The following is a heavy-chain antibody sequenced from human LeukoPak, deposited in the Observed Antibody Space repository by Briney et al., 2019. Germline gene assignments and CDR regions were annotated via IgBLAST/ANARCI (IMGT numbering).Heavy chain of an antibody. V-gene: IGHV3-9*01. CDR2: ISWNSDNI. D-gene: IGHD5-12*01. CDR1: GFTFDDYA. J-gene: IGHJ4*02. Sequence: GGSLRLSCAVSGFTFDDYAMHWVRQVPGKGLEWVSCISWNSDNIGYADSVKGGFTISRDNAKNSLYLQMNTLRAEHTALYYCITNGGGDSGYGNFDYWGQGTLVTVSS. CDR3: ITNGGGDSGYGNFDY.